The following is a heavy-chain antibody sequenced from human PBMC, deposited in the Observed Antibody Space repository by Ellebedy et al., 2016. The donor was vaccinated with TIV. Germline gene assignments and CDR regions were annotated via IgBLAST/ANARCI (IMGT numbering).Heavy chain of an antibody. CDR3: ARDMVVVTAIDYYGMDV. CDR2: ISSSSSYI. CDR1: GFTFSSYS. V-gene: IGHV3-21*01. Sequence: GESLKISCAASGFTFSSYSMNWVRQAPGKGLEWVSSISSSSSYIYYADSVKGRFTISRDNAKNSLYLQMNSLRAEDTAVYYCARDMVVVTAIDYYGMDVWGQGTTVTVSS. D-gene: IGHD2-21*02. J-gene: IGHJ6*02.